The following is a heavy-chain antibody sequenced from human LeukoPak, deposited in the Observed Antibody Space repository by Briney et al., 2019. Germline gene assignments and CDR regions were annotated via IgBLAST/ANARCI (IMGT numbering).Heavy chain of an antibody. V-gene: IGHV3-7*04. Sequence: PGGSLRLSCAASGFTSSTYWMTWVRQAPGKGLEWVANIKDDGSEKSYEDSVRGRFTISRDNANNAVYLQMDTLRVEDTAVYYCARGLIYFEVWGQGTLVSVSS. D-gene: IGHD3-9*01. CDR3: ARGLIYFEV. CDR2: IKDDGSEK. CDR1: GFTSSTYW. J-gene: IGHJ4*02.